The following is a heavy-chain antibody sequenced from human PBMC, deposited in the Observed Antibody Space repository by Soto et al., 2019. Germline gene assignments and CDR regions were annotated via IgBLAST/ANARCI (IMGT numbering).Heavy chain of an antibody. J-gene: IGHJ3*02. CDR2: IKSKTDGGTT. Sequence: GGSLRLSCASSGFTFSNAWMSWVRQAPGKGLEWVGRIKSKTDGGTTDYAAPVKGRFTISRDDSKNTLYLQMNSLKTEDTAVYYCTTDRNIVVVPAAIDAFDIWGQGTMVTVS. V-gene: IGHV3-15*01. D-gene: IGHD2-2*02. CDR3: TTDRNIVVVPAAIDAFDI. CDR1: GFTFSNAW.